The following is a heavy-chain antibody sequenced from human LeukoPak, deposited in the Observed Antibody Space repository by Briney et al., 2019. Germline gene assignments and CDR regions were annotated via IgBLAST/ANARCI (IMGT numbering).Heavy chain of an antibody. V-gene: IGHV4-30-4*01. Sequence: PSETLSLTCTVSGGSISSGDYYWSWIRQPPGKGLEWIGYIHYSGSTYYNPSLESRVTISIDTSKNQFSLKLSSVTAADTAVYYCARVSSRGYYGSGSYYRGGLSPYFDYWGQGTLVTVSS. CDR3: ARVSSRGYYGSGSYYRGGLSPYFDY. D-gene: IGHD3-10*01. J-gene: IGHJ4*02. CDR1: GGSISSGDYY. CDR2: IHYSGST.